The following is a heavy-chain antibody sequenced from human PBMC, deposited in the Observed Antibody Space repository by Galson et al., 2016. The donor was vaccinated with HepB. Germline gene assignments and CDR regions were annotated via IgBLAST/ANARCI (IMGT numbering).Heavy chain of an antibody. CDR3: ASHRRMDV. CDR2: INHSGST. J-gene: IGHJ6*02. Sequence: ETLSLTCAVYGGSLSTFYWRWIRQPPGRGLEWIGDINHSGSTNYNPSLESRLTLSIDTSKNQFSLKLSSLTAADTAVYYCASHRRMDVWGQGTTVTVSS. CDR1: GGSLSTFY. V-gene: IGHV4-34*01.